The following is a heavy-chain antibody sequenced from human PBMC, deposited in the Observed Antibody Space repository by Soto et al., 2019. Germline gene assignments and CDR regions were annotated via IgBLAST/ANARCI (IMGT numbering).Heavy chain of an antibody. CDR3: VRGDVFDI. Sequence: QLHLQESGPGLVKPSETLSLRCTVSDGSISGYYWSWVRQPGGKGLEWIGRIYSTGNANYNPSLKNRVTMSVDTSQNRFSLEPTSVTAADTAMYYCVRGDVFDIWGRGIEVTVSS. CDR1: DGSISGYY. V-gene: IGHV4-4*07. D-gene: IGHD3-10*01. J-gene: IGHJ3*02. CDR2: IYSTGNA.